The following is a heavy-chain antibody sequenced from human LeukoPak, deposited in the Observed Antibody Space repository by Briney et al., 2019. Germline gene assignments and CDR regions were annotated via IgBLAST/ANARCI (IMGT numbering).Heavy chain of an antibody. D-gene: IGHD7-27*01. Sequence: GGSLRLSCAASGFTFSSYAMSWVRQAPGKGLEWVSAISGSGGSTYYADSAKGRFTISRDNAKNSLYLQMNSLRAEDTAVYYCARDQAGDLDIWGQGTMVTVSS. CDR1: GFTFSSYA. CDR3: ARDQAGDLDI. V-gene: IGHV3-23*01. J-gene: IGHJ3*02. CDR2: ISGSGGST.